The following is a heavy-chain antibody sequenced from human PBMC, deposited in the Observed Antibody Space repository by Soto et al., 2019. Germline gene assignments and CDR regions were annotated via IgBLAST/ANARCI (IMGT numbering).Heavy chain of an antibody. CDR1: VDSISSYY. CDR2: IYTSGSA. Sequence: SETLSLTCTVSVDSISSYYWSWIRQPAGKGLEWIGHIYTSGSANYNPSLKSRVTMSIDTSKKQFSLKLNSVTAEDTAVYYCARDLGYYDSSGYFDYWGQGTLVTVSS. D-gene: IGHD3-22*01. CDR3: ARDLGYYDSSGYFDY. V-gene: IGHV4-4*07. J-gene: IGHJ4*02.